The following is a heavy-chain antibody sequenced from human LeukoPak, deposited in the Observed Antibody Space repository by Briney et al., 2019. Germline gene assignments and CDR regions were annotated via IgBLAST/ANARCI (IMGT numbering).Heavy chain of an antibody. CDR3: AKDVDASPAGDALDN. D-gene: IGHD2-2*01. Sequence: PGGSLRLSCAASGFTFSKYWLHWVRQVPGKGLEWVSVISWNSGTINYADSVKGRFTISRDNTKNSVFLQMNSLRADDTALYYCAKDVDASPAGDALDNWGQGTMVTVSS. J-gene: IGHJ3*02. V-gene: IGHV3-9*01. CDR2: ISWNSGTI. CDR1: GFTFSKYW.